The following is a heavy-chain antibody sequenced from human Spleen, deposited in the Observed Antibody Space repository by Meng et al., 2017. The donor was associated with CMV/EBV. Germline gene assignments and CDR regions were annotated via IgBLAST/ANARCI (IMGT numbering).Heavy chain of an antibody. CDR1: DGTSSGDY. Sequence: DGTSSGDYWSWSRQPQGKGRERIGEINNSGRLNYNQSVKSRVTISVDMSKNQFCLKLYSVTAADTAVYYCARVNYGPNAAVDYWGQGALVTVSS. CDR3: ARVNYGPNAAVDY. D-gene: IGHD3-10*01. CDR2: INNSGRL. J-gene: IGHJ4*02. V-gene: IGHV4-34*01.